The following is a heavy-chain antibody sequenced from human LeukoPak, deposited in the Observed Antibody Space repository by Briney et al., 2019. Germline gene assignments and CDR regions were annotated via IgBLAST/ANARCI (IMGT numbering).Heavy chain of an antibody. CDR3: ARNHPASGSLDY. CDR1: GGSIGTSHYY. Sequence: PSETLSLTCTVSGGSIGTSHYYWGWLRQPPGKGLEWIGSIYFSGSTNYNPSLKSRVTISVDTSKNQFSLKLSSVTAADTAVYYCARNHPASGSLDYWGQGTLVTVSS. V-gene: IGHV4-39*07. D-gene: IGHD1-26*01. CDR2: IYFSGST. J-gene: IGHJ4*02.